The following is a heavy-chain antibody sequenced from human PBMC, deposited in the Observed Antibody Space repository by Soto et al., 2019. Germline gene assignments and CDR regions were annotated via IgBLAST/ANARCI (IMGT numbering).Heavy chain of an antibody. CDR3: ASFFPTTLRELRYFDWPQGPRTDPYYYGMDV. J-gene: IGHJ6*02. CDR1: GFTFSSYA. V-gene: IGHV3-23*01. D-gene: IGHD3-9*01. CDR2: ISGSGGST. Sequence: GGSLRLSCAASGFTFSSYAMSWVRQAPGKGLEWVSAISGSGGSTYYADSVKGRFTISRDNSKNTLYLQMNSLRSEDTAVYYCASFFPTTLRELRYFDWPQGPRTDPYYYGMDVWGQGTTVTVSS.